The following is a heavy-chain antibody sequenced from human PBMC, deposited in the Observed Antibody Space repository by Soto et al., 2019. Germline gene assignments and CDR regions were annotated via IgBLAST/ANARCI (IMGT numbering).Heavy chain of an antibody. J-gene: IGHJ5*02. CDR2: IISSSDYI. V-gene: IGHV3-21*01. Sequence: EVQLVESGGGLVKPGGSLRLSCAASGFTFSSNTMNWVRQAPGKGLEWVSSIISSSDYIYYAASVEGRFTISRDNAKNSLYLQMNSLRAEDTAVYYCARDAVGSIAVRPRWFDPWGQGTLVTVSS. CDR1: GFTFSSNT. CDR3: ARDAVGSIAVRPRWFDP. D-gene: IGHD6-6*01.